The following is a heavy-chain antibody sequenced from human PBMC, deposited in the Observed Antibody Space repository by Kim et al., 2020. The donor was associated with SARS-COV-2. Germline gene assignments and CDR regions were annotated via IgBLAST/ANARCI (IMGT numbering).Heavy chain of an antibody. CDR2: IIPILGTA. D-gene: IGHD4-17*01. Sequence: SVKVSCKASGGTFSGYALSWVRQAPGQGLEWMGGIIPILGTANYAQRFQGRVTITADKSMSTAYMELSRLRSEDTAVYYCARGSDDYGDYVENYFYGMDVWGPGTTVTVSS. J-gene: IGHJ6*02. V-gene: IGHV1-69*10. CDR1: GGTFSGYA. CDR3: ARGSDDYGDYVENYFYGMDV.